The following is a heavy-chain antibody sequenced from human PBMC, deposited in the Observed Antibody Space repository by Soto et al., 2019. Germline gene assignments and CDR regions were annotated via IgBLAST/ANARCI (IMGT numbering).Heavy chain of an antibody. CDR2: IIPIFGTA. Sequence: GDSVKVSFKASGGPFSSYAISLVRQAPGQGLEWMGGIIPIFGTANYAQKFQGRVTITADKSTSTAYMELSSLRSEDTAVYYCARTRQYSSSSEVSSFDPWGQGTLVTVSS. J-gene: IGHJ5*02. CDR3: ARTRQYSSSSEVSSFDP. D-gene: IGHD6-6*01. CDR1: GGPFSSYA. V-gene: IGHV1-69*06.